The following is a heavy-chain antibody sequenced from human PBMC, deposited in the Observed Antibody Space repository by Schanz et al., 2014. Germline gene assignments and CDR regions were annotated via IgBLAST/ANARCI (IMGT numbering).Heavy chain of an antibody. V-gene: IGHV3-21*02. Sequence: EVQLVESGGGLIQPGGSLRLSCAVSGFTVNTNYMSWVRQAPGKGLEWVSSISSSGGHIYYADSVKGRFTITRDIAKNSLSLQMNSLRAEDTAVYFCARDRQQLVGRIGYYYGMDVWGQGTTVTVSS. CDR1: GFTVNTNY. CDR3: ARDRQQLVGRIGYYYGMDV. D-gene: IGHD6-13*01. CDR2: ISSSGGHI. J-gene: IGHJ6*02.